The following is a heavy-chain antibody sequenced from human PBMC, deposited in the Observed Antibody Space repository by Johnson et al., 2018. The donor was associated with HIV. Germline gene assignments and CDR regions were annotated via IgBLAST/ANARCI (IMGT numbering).Heavy chain of an antibody. CDR2: IKSKTDGGTT. Sequence: VQLVESGGGLVQPGGSLRLSCAASGFTFSSYWMSWVRKAPGKGLEWVGRIKSKTDGGTTDYAAPVKGRFTISRDDSKNTLYLQMNSLKTEDTAVYYCTTDRATYDAFDIWGQGTMVTVSS. D-gene: IGHD1-26*01. CDR3: TTDRATYDAFDI. CDR1: GFTFSSYW. J-gene: IGHJ3*02. V-gene: IGHV3-15*01.